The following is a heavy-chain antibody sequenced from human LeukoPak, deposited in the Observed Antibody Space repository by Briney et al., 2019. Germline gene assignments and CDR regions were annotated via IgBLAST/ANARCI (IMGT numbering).Heavy chain of an antibody. CDR2: ISGSGGST. CDR1: GFTFSSYA. Sequence: GGSLRLSCAASGFTFSSYAMSWVRQAPGKGLEWVSAISGSGGSTYYADSVQGRFTISRDNSKNTLYLQMNSLRAEDTAVYYCAKDHMVRAAGGYYFDYWGQGTLVTVSS. CDR3: AKDHMVRAAGGYYFDY. J-gene: IGHJ4*02. D-gene: IGHD3-10*01. V-gene: IGHV3-23*01.